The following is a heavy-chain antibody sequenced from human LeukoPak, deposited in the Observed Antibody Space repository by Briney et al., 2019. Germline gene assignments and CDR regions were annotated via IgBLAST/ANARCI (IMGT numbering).Heavy chain of an antibody. CDR2: INYRWTT. CDR1: GVSISGSSHY. V-gene: IGHV4-39*01. J-gene: IGHJ4*02. D-gene: IGHD3-10*01. CDR3: VRYVVSGSGLYYFDY. Sequence: SETLSLTCTVSGVSISGSSHYWSGIRQPPGKGLGWIASINYRWTTYYNPSLNSGVTTSVDASKNQFSLKLNSVTAADTAVFYCVRYVVSGSGLYYFDYWGQGILVTVSS.